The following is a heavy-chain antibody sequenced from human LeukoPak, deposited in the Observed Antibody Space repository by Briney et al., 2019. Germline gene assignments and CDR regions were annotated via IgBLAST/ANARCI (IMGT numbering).Heavy chain of an antibody. D-gene: IGHD6-19*01. Sequence: SETLSLTCTVSGGSVSSESYHWSWIRQPPGKGLEWIAYIFNSGSSNYNPSLKSRVTISVDTSKNQFSLNLNSVTAADTAVYFCARSVAYTSGWYIDYWGQGTLVTVSS. CDR1: GGSVSSESYH. CDR3: ARSVAYTSGWYIDY. CDR2: IFNSGSS. V-gene: IGHV4-61*01. J-gene: IGHJ4*02.